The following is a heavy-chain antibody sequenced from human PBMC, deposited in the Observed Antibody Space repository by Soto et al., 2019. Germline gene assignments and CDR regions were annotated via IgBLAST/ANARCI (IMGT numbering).Heavy chain of an antibody. Sequence: PSEALCLSCTVSGGSISSGGYYWSWIRQHPGKGLEWIGYIYYSGSTYYNPSLKSRVTISVDTSKNQFSLKLSSVTAADTAVYYFAREGMRHRQGMIDYSDTATLLTVSS. D-gene: IGHD6-13*01. J-gene: IGHJ4*02. CDR2: IYYSGST. CDR1: GGSISSGGYY. V-gene: IGHV4-31*03. CDR3: AREGMRHRQGMIDY.